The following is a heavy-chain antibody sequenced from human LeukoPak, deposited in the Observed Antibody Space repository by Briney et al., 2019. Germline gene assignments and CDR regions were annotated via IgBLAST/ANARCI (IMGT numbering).Heavy chain of an antibody. D-gene: IGHD6-13*01. CDR1: GGSISSGSYY. J-gene: IGHJ6*03. CDR2: IYTSGST. Sequence: PSETLSLTCTVSGGSISSGSYYWSWIRQPAGKGLEWIGRIYTSGSTNYNPSLKSRVTISVDTSKNQFSLKLSSVTAADTAVYYCARDLRQQLGQYHYYYYMDVWGKGTTVTVS. CDR3: ARDLRQQLGQYHYYYYMDV. V-gene: IGHV4-61*02.